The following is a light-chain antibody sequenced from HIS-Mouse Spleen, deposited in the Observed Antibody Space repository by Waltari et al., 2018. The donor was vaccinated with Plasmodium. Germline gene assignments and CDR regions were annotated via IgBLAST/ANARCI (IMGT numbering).Light chain of an antibody. J-gene: IGLJ1*01. V-gene: IGLV2-14*03. CDR2: EFH. CDR3: SSYTSSSTLNYV. Sequence: QSALTQPASVSGSPGQSITISCTGTSSDVGGYNYVSWYQQHPGQPPKILIYEFHNRPSGVSNRFSGSKSGNTASLTISGLQAEDEADYYCSSYTSSSTLNYVFGTGTKVTVL. CDR1: SSDVGGYNY.